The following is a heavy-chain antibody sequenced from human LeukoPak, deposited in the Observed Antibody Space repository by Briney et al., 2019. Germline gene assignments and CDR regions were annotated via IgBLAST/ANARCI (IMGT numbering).Heavy chain of an antibody. CDR3: ARGNSNYYYGMDV. CDR2: IYYSGST. J-gene: IGHJ6*02. Sequence: SETLSLTCAVYGGSFSGYYWSWIRQPPGKGLEWIGYIYYSGSTNYNPSLKSRVTISVDTSKNQFSLKLSSVTAADTAVYYCARGNSNYYYGMDVWGQGTTVTVSS. V-gene: IGHV4-59*01. CDR1: GGSFSGYY. D-gene: IGHD4-4*01.